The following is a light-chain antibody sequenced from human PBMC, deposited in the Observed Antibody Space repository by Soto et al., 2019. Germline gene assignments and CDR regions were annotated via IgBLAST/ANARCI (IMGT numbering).Light chain of an antibody. V-gene: IGKV1-5*01. J-gene: IGKJ5*01. CDR2: DAS. CDR3: QQYNDYIT. Sequence: DVQLTQAPSTLSASVGDRVTITCRASQSIGNWLAWYQQKPGKAPNLLIYDASTLENGVPSRFSGTGSETEFTLTVSSLQPDDSATYYCQQYNDYITFGQGTRLEIK. CDR1: QSIGNW.